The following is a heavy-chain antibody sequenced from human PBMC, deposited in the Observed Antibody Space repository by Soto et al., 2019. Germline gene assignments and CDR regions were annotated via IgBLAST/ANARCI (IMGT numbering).Heavy chain of an antibody. J-gene: IGHJ5*02. CDR3: ARVHYGNSAWFDP. CDR2: MNPNSGNT. D-gene: IGHD3-10*01. Sequence: QVQLVQSGAEVKKPGASVKVSCKASGYTFPSYDINWVRQATGQGLEWMGWMNPNSGNTGYAQTFQGRVTMTRNTSMSTAYMELSLLRSEDTAVYYCARVHYGNSAWFDPWCQRTLVTVSS. CDR1: GYTFPSYD. V-gene: IGHV1-8*01.